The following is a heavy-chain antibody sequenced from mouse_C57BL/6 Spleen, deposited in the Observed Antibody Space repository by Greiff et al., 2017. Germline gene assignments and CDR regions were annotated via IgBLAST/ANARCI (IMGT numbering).Heavy chain of an antibody. CDR3: TYYYGSSYERYFDY. CDR2: IDPENGDT. J-gene: IGHJ2*01. D-gene: IGHD1-1*01. CDR1: GFNIKDDY. V-gene: IGHV14-4*01. Sequence: QLQQSGAELVRPGASVKLSCTASGFNIKDDYMHWVKQRPEQGLEWIGWIDPENGDTEYASKFQGKATITADTSSNTAYLQLSSLTSEDTAVYYCTYYYGSSYERYFDYGGQGTTLTVSS.